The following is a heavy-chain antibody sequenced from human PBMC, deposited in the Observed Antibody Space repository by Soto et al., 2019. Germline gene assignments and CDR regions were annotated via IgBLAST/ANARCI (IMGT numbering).Heavy chain of an antibody. CDR2: IYYSGST. CDR1: GGSISSYY. J-gene: IGHJ4*02. V-gene: IGHV4-59*01. CDR3: ARTYYYGSGSLYYFDY. Sequence: APETLSLTCTVSGGSISSYYWSWIRQPPGKGLEWIGYIYYSGSTNYNPSLKSRVTISVDTSKNQFSLKLSSVTAADTAVYYCARTYYYGSGSLYYFDYWGQGTLVTVSS. D-gene: IGHD3-10*01.